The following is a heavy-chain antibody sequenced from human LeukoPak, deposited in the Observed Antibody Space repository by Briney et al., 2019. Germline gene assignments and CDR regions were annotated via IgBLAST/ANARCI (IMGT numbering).Heavy chain of an antibody. CDR1: GGTFSSYA. J-gene: IGHJ4*02. Sequence: SVTVSCKASGGTFSSYAISWVRQAPGQGLEWMGGIIPIFGTANYAQKFQGRVTITADESTSTAYMELSSLGSEDTAVYYCEAYYYDSSGYYVDYWGQGTLVTVSS. CDR3: EAYYYDSSGYYVDY. CDR2: IIPIFGTA. V-gene: IGHV1-69*01. D-gene: IGHD3-22*01.